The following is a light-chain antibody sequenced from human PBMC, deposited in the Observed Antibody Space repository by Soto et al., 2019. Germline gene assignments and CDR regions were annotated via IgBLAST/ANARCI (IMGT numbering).Light chain of an antibody. J-gene: IGLJ2*01. CDR3: TVWDDSLRGRL. Sequence: SVLTQPPSASGTPGQRVTISCSGSSSNIESNFVYWYQQFPGTAPRLLIYRNNQRPSGVPDRFSGSKSGTSASLAISALRSEDEADYYCTVWDDSLRGRLFGGGTKVTV. V-gene: IGLV1-47*01. CDR2: RNN. CDR1: SSNIESNF.